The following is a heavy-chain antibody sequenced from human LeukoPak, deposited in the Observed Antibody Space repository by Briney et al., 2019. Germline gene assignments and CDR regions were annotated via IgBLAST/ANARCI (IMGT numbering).Heavy chain of an antibody. CDR2: ISSSGSTI. D-gene: IGHD4-17*01. CDR1: GFTFSSYE. CDR3: ARMYGDYIRGRYFDL. J-gene: IGHJ2*01. V-gene: IGHV3-48*03. Sequence: PGGSLRLSCAASGFTFSSYEMNWVRQAPGKGLEWVSYISSSGSTIYYADSVKGRFTISRDNAKNSLYLQMNSQRAEDTAVYYCARMYGDYIRGRYFDLWGRGTLVTVSS.